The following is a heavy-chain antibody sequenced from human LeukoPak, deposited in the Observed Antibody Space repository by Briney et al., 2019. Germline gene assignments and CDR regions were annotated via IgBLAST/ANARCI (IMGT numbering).Heavy chain of an antibody. CDR1: GGSISSYY. CDR2: IYYSGST. J-gene: IGHJ3*02. D-gene: IGHD3-22*01. V-gene: IGHV4-59*08. Sequence: SETLSLTCTVSGGSISSYYWSWIRQPPGKGLEWIGYIYYSGSTNYNPSLKSRVTISVDTSKNQFSLKLSSVTAADTAVYYCASMLSLYYDSSGYDAFDTWGQGTMVTVSS. CDR3: ASMLSLYYDSSGYDAFDT.